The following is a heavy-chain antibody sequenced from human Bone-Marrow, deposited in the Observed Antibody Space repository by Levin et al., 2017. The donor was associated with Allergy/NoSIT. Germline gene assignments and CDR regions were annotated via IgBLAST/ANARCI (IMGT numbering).Heavy chain of an antibody. CDR3: ARDYYWSVDS. CDR1: GFTFSRSW. J-gene: IGHJ4*02. D-gene: IGHD1-1*01. V-gene: IGHV3-7*01. Sequence: GESLKISCAASGFTFSRSWMTWVRQVPGKGLQWVANIKEDGSEKYYVDSVKGRFTISRDNAKNSLYLQMNSLRVEDTAMYYCARDYYWSVDSWGQGTLVTVSS. CDR2: IKEDGSEK.